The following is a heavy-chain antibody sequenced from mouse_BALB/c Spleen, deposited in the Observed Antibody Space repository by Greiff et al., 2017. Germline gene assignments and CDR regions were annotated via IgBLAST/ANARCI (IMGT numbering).Heavy chain of an antibody. Sequence: QVQLQQSGAELVRPGSSVKISCKASGYAFSSYWMNWVKQRPGQGLEWIGQIYPGDGDTNYNGKFKGKATLTADKSSSTAYMQLSSLTSEDSAVYFCTRGSNWHYFDYWGQGTTLTVSS. D-gene: IGHD4-1*01. CDR2: IYPGDGDT. CDR1: GYAFSSYW. J-gene: IGHJ2*01. V-gene: IGHV1-80*01. CDR3: TRGSNWHYFDY.